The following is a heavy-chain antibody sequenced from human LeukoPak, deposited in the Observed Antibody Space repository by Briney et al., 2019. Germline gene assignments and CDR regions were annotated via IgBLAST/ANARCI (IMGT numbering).Heavy chain of an antibody. CDR2: ISYDGSNK. D-gene: IGHD6-19*01. Sequence: GGSLRLSCAASGFTFSSYAMHWVRQAPGKGLEWVAVISYDGSNKYYADSVKGRFTISRDNSKNTLYLQMNSLRAEDTAVYYCARGWLVLGAFDIWGQGTMVTVSS. CDR3: ARGWLVLGAFDI. J-gene: IGHJ3*02. V-gene: IGHV3-30*04. CDR1: GFTFSSYA.